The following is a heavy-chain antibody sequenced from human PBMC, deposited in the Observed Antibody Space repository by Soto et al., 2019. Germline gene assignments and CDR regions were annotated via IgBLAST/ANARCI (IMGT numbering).Heavy chain of an antibody. Sequence: PGESLKISCKGSGYSFTSYWISWVHQMPGKGLAWMGRIDPSDSYTNYSPSLERHVTISADKSIRTAYLQWSSLKASDTAMYYCARPDNCSGGSFSPPPSNGKAVGARGTALTVS. J-gene: IGHJ6*02. CDR1: GYSFTSYW. CDR2: IDPSDSYT. D-gene: IGHD2-15*01. V-gene: IGHV5-10-1*01. CDR3: ARPDNCSGGSFSPPPSNGKAV.